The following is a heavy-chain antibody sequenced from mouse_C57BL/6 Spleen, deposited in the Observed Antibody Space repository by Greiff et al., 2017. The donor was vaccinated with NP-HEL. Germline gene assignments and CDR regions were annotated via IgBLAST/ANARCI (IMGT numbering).Heavy chain of an antibody. J-gene: IGHJ2*01. CDR2: IYPGDGDT. CDR3: ARSCDGYFDY. CDR1: GYAFSSYW. V-gene: IGHV1-80*01. D-gene: IGHD2-3*01. Sequence: QVHVKQSGAELVKPGASVKISCKASGYAFSSYWMNWVKQRPGKGLEWIGQIYPGDGDTNYNGKFKGKATLTADKSSSTAYMQLSSLTSEDSAVYFCARSCDGYFDYWGQGTTLTVSS.